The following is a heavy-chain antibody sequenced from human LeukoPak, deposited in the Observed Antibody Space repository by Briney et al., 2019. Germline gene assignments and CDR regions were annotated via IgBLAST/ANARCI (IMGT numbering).Heavy chain of an antibody. CDR1: GGSISSGGYY. D-gene: IGHD2-2*01. V-gene: IGHV4-30-2*01. CDR3: ASPFYCNSTTCYDS. CDR2: IYHSGST. J-gene: IGHJ4*02. Sequence: PSQTLSLTCTVSGGSISSGGYYWSWIRQPPGKGLEWIGYIYHSGSTYYNPSLKSRVTISVDRSKNQFSLKLTSVTAADTAVYYCASPFYCNSTTCYDSWGQGTLVTVSS.